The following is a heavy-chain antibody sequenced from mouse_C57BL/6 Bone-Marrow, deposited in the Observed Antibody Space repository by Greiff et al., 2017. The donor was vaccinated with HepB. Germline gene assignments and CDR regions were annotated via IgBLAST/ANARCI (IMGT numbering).Heavy chain of an antibody. D-gene: IGHD1-1*02. J-gene: IGHJ3*01. CDR2: ISNGGGCT. Sequence: DVKLVESGGGLVQPGGSLKLSCAASGFTFSDYCMYWVRQTPEKRLEWVAYISNGGGCTYYPDTVKGRFTISRDNAKNNLYLQMSNLKSEDTAMYYCAREGSQCCGGIGFAYWGQGTLVTVSA. CDR1: GFTFSDYC. V-gene: IGHV5-12*01. CDR3: AREGSQCCGGIGFAY.